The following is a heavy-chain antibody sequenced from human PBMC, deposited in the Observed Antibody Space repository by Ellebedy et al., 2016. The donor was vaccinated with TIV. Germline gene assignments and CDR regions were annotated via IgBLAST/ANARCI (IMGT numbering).Heavy chain of an antibody. Sequence: GESLKISCAASGFTVTSNSMKWVRQAPGKGMRLVSSISSSSSYIYYADSVEGRFTISRDNSKNTLYLQINSLRAEDTAVFYCARIPHSSNWCFDYWGQGTLVTVSS. CDR2: ISSSSSYI. CDR1: GFTVTSNS. J-gene: IGHJ4*02. CDR3: ARIPHSSNWCFDY. D-gene: IGHD6-13*01. V-gene: IGHV3-21*01.